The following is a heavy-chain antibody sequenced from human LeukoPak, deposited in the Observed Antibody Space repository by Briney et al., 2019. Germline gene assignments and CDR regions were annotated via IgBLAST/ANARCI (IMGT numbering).Heavy chain of an antibody. Sequence: PSETLSLTCAVYGGSFSGYYWSWIRQPPGKGLEWIGEINHSGSTNYNPSLKSRVTISVDTSKNQFSLKLSSVTAADTAVYYCVSYQPGFRGDAFDIWGQGTMVTVSS. CDR2: INHSGST. CDR1: GGSFSGYY. V-gene: IGHV4-34*01. CDR3: VSYQPGFRGDAFDI. D-gene: IGHD2-2*01. J-gene: IGHJ3*02.